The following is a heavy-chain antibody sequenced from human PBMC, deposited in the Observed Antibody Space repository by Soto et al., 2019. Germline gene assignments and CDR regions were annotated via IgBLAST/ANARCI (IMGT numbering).Heavy chain of an antibody. Sequence: QVQLVQSGAEVKRPGSSVKVSCKASGDTFSFYSINWVRQAPGLGLEWMGRVNPILSMSNYAQRFQGRVTMNAEKSTSTAYKELSGLRSEDTAMYYCATSFGSGYPAFDFWGQGALVTVSS. CDR3: ATSFGSGYPAFDF. V-gene: IGHV1-69*04. D-gene: IGHD3-10*01. J-gene: IGHJ4*02. CDR1: GDTFSFYS. CDR2: VNPILSMS.